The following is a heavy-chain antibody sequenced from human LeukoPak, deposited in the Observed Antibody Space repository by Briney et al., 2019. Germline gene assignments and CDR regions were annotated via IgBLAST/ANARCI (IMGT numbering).Heavy chain of an antibody. CDR2: TYYRSKWYN. CDR3: ARVLEYGDYEEIGAFDI. CDR1: GDSVSSNSAA. J-gene: IGHJ3*02. V-gene: IGHV6-1*01. D-gene: IGHD4-17*01. Sequence: SQTLSLTCALSGDSVSSNSAAWNWIRQSPSRGLEWLGRTYYRSKWYNDYAVSVKSRITINPDTSKNQLSLQLNSVTPEDTAVYYCARVLEYGDYEEIGAFDIWGQGTMVTVSS.